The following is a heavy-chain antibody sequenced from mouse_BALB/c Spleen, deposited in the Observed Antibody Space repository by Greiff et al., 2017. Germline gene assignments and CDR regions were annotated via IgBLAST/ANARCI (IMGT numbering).Heavy chain of an antibody. CDR3: AAYYGLWGFAY. J-gene: IGHJ3*01. V-gene: IGHV7-3*02. D-gene: IGHD2-10*01. CDR2: IRNKANGYTT. Sequence: EVKLVESGGGLVQPGGSLRLSCATSGFTFTDYYMSWVRQPPGKALEWLGFIRNKANGYTTEYSASVKGRFTISRDNSQSILYLQMNTLRAEDSATYYCAAYYGLWGFAYWGQGTLVTVSA. CDR1: GFTFTDYY.